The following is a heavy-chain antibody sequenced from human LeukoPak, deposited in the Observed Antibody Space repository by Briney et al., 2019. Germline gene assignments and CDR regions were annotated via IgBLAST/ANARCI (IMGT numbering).Heavy chain of an antibody. Sequence: PSETLSLTCTVSSGSISSNLYYWVWIRQPPGKGLEWIATIYYSGSTYYNSSLKSRVTISIDTSKNQFSLKLSSVTAADKAVYYCARLNTSPSFDYWGQGTLVTVSS. J-gene: IGHJ4*02. CDR3: ARLNTSPSFDY. V-gene: IGHV4-39*01. CDR1: SGSISSNLYY. D-gene: IGHD2-2*01. CDR2: IYYSGST.